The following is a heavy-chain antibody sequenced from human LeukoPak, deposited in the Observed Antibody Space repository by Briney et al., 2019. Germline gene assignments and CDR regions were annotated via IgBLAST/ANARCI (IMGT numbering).Heavy chain of an antibody. CDR2: IIPIFGTA. CDR3: ARGVEGPYCSGGSCYYFDY. D-gene: IGHD2-15*01. V-gene: IGHV1-69*13. J-gene: IGHJ4*02. CDR1: GGTFSSYA. Sequence: SVKVSCKASGGTFSSYAISWVRQAPGQGLEWMGGIIPIFGTANYAQKFQGRVTITADESTSTAYTELSSLRSEDTAVYYCARGVEGPYCSGGSCYYFDYWGQGTLVTVSS.